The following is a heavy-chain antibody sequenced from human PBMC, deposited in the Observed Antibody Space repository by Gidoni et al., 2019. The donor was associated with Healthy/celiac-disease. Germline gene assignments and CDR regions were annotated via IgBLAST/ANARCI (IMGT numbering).Heavy chain of an antibody. CDR3: ARATSIAARPGGTQRVVLDYYGMDV. J-gene: IGHJ6*02. CDR2: IGTAGDT. V-gene: IGHV3-13*01. D-gene: IGHD6-6*01. CDR1: GFTFSSYD. Sequence: EVQLVESGGGLVQPGGSLRLSCAASGFTFSSYDMHWVRQATGKGLEWVSAIGTAGDTYYPGSVKGRFTISRENAKNSLYLQMNSLRAGDTAVYYCARATSIAARPGGTQRVVLDYYGMDVWGQGTTVTVSS.